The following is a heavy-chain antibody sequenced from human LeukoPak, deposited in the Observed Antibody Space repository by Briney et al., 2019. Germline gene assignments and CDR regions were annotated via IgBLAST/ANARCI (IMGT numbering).Heavy chain of an antibody. CDR2: IYYSGST. CDR1: GGSTSSGDYY. D-gene: IGHD2-2*01. Sequence: SSETLSLTCTVSGGSTSSGDYYWSWIRQPPGKGLEWIGYIYYSGSTYYNPSLKSRVTISVDTSKNQFSLKLSSVTAADTAVYYCARSQSSTSESPLGSDPWGQGTLVTVSS. J-gene: IGHJ5*02. V-gene: IGHV4-30-4*01. CDR3: ARSQSSTSESPLGSDP.